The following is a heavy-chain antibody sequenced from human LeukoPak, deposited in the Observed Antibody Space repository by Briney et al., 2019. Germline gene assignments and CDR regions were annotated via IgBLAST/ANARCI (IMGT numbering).Heavy chain of an antibody. Sequence: PGGSLRLSCAASGFIFSNYGMNWVRQAPGKGLEWVSAISGSGGSTYYADSVKGRFTISRDNSKNTLYLQMNSLRAEDTAVYYCAKDLDFWSAPLDGYWGQGTLVTVSS. CDR3: AKDLDFWSAPLDGY. CDR1: GFIFSNYG. V-gene: IGHV3-23*01. J-gene: IGHJ4*02. D-gene: IGHD3-3*01. CDR2: ISGSGGST.